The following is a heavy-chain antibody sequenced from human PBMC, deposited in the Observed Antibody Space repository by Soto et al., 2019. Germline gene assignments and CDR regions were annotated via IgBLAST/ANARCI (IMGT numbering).Heavy chain of an antibody. D-gene: IGHD1-26*01. CDR3: ARGALYGEVGDPNYFDY. Sequence: GGSLRLPCAASGFTFSSYDMHWVRQATGKGLEWVSAIGTAGDTYYPGSVKGRFTISRENAKNSLYLQMNSLRAGDTAVYYCARGALYGEVGDPNYFDYWGQGTLVTVSS. CDR1: GFTFSSYD. CDR2: IGTAGDT. J-gene: IGHJ4*02. V-gene: IGHV3-13*01.